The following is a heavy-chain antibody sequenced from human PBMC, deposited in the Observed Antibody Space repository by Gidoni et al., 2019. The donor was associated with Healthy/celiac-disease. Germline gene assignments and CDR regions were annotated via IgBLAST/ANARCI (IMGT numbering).Heavy chain of an antibody. J-gene: IGHJ4*02. CDR3: ARRRRIVGASDY. D-gene: IGHD1-26*01. CDR2: IYYSGST. CDR1: GGYISSSSYY. Sequence: QLQLQESGPGLVKPSETLSLTCTVAGGYISSSSYYWGWLRQPPGKGLEWIGSIYYSGSTYYNPSLKSRVTISVDTSKNQFSLKLSSVTAADTAVYYCARRRRIVGASDYWGQGTLVTVSS. V-gene: IGHV4-39*01.